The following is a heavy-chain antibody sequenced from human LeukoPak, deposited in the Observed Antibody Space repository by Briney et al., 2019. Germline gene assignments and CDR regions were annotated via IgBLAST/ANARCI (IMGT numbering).Heavy chain of an antibody. V-gene: IGHV3-23*01. CDR2: ISGSGGST. J-gene: IGHJ4*02. D-gene: IGHD3-9*01. Sequence: GGSLRLSCAASGFPFSNYWMSWVRQAPGKGLEWVSAISGSGGSTYYADSVKGRFTISRDNSKNTLYLQMNSLRAEDTAVYYCAKFGRYFDWFHIGFDYWGQGTLVTVSS. CDR1: GFPFSNYW. CDR3: AKFGRYFDWFHIGFDY.